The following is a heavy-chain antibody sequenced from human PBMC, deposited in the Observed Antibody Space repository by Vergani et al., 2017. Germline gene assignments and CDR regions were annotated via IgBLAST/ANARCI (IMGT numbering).Heavy chain of an antibody. Sequence: EVQLVESGGGLVQPGGSLRLSCAASGFTFSDLYMDWVRQAPGKGLEWVGRTRHKANSYTTEYAASVKGRFTISRDDSKNSLYLQMNSLKTEDTAVYYCARGSGWVPGEDWYFDRWSRRTLVTVSS. CDR2: TRHKANSYTT. V-gene: IGHV3-72*01. J-gene: IGHJ2*01. D-gene: IGHD6-19*01. CDR3: ARGSGWVPGEDWYFDR. CDR1: GFTFSDLY.